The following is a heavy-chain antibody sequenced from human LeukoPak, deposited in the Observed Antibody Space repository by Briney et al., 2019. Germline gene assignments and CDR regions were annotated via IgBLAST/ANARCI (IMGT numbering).Heavy chain of an antibody. CDR1: GGSISSGAHY. V-gene: IGHV4-30-4*08. Sequence: SSETLSLTCTVSGGSISSGAHYWAWIRQPPGKSLEWIGYIYYRGSTSYNPSLKSRVTISVDTSKNQFSLRLTSVAATDTAVYFCARVTGDLLTQTHHFDFWGQGTLVTVSS. D-gene: IGHD3-16*01. CDR2: IYYRGST. CDR3: ARVTGDLLTQTHHFDF. J-gene: IGHJ4*02.